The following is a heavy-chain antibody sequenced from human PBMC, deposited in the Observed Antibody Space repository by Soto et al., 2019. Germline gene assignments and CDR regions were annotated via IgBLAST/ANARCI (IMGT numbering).Heavy chain of an antibody. CDR2: IYYSGRT. D-gene: IGHD5-12*01. CDR3: ARDWNSGYDP. CDR1: GDSINNYY. Sequence: QVQLQESGPGLVKPSETLSLICTVSGDSINNYYWSWIRQPPGKGLEWIGYIYYSGRTDYNPSLKSRVTISVDTSKYQFSLKLSSVTAADTAVYYCARDWNSGYDPWGQGTLVTVSS. V-gene: IGHV4-59*01. J-gene: IGHJ5*02.